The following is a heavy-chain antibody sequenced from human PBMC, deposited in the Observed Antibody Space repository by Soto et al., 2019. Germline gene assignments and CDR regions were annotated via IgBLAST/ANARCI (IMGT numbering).Heavy chain of an antibody. D-gene: IGHD1-26*01. CDR2: INAGNFNT. J-gene: IGHJ4*02. CDR3: ARGLGLYYFDY. V-gene: IGHV1-3*01. CDR1: GYTFTSYA. Sequence: ASVKVSCKASGYTFTSYAMHLVRQAPVQILELIVWINAGNFNTKYSQKFQGRFTIAMYTSAITADIERISLRSEDTSVYYCARGLGLYYFDYWGQGTMVTVSS.